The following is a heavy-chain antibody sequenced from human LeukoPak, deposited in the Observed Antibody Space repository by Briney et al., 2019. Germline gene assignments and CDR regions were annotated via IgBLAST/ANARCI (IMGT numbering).Heavy chain of an antibody. D-gene: IGHD6-19*01. V-gene: IGHV3-30*18. CDR3: AKVKEMFSSGSYYFDY. Sequence: PGGSLRLSCAASGFTFSNYGMHWVRQAPGKGLEWVAVISYDEFNKYYADSVKGRFTISRDNFKNTLYLQMNSLRAEDTAVYYCAKVKEMFSSGSYYFDYWGPGTLVTVSS. CDR2: ISYDEFNK. J-gene: IGHJ4*02. CDR1: GFTFSNYG.